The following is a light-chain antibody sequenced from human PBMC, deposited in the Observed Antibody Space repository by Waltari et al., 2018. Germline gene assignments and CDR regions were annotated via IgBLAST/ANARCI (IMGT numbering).Light chain of an antibody. CDR2: DVS. CDR1: SSDVGGYNY. Sequence: QSALTQPRSVSGSPGQSVTISCTGTSSDVGGYNYVSWYQQHPGKAPKLMIYDVSKRPSGVPDRFSGSKSGNTASLTISGLQVEDEADYYCCSYAGSYTFVFGGGTQLTVL. V-gene: IGLV2-11*01. J-gene: IGLJ7*01. CDR3: CSYAGSYTFV.